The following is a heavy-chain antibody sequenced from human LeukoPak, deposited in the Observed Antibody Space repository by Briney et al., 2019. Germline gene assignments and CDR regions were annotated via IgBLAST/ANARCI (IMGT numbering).Heavy chain of an antibody. CDR2: SSSSGSTI. V-gene: IGHV3-11*01. CDR3: ARRRDFIDY. CDR1: GFTLIDYY. J-gene: IGHJ4*02. D-gene: IGHD3/OR15-3a*01. Sequence: GGSLRLSCAASGFTLIDYYMSWIRQAPGKGLEWASYSSSSGSTIYYADSVKGRFAISRDNAKNSLYLQMNSLRAEDTAVYYCARRRDFIDYWGQGTLATVSS.